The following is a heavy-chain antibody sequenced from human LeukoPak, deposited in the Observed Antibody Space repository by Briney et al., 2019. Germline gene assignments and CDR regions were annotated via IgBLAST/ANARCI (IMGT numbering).Heavy chain of an antibody. CDR3: ARGYRSGLAGY. D-gene: IGHD6-19*01. V-gene: IGHV4-59*08. J-gene: IGHJ4*02. Sequence: SETLSLTCTVSGGSISSYYWSWIRQPPGKGLEWIGYIYYSGSTNYNPSLKSRVTISVDTSKNQFSLKLSSVTAADTAVYFCARGYRSGLAGYWGQGTLVTVSS. CDR2: IYYSGST. CDR1: GGSISSYY.